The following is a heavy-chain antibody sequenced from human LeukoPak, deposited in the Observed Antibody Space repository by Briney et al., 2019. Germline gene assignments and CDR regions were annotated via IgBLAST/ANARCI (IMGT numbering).Heavy chain of an antibody. V-gene: IGHV4-30-4*08. J-gene: IGHJ5*02. CDR2: IYYSGST. D-gene: IGHD2-15*01. CDR3: ARLRCSGGSCYPHP. Sequence: PSQTLSLTCTVSGGSISSGDYYWSWIRQPPGKGLEWIGYIYYSGSTYYNPSLKSRVTISVDTSKNQFSLKLSSVTAADTAVYYCARLRCSGGSCYPHPWGQGTLVTVSS. CDR1: GGSISSGDYY.